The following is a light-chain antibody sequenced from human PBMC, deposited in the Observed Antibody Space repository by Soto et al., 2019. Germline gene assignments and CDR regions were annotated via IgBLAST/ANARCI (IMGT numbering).Light chain of an antibody. CDR2: KSS. Sequence: DIQMTQSPSTLSASEGDRVTISCRASQSVSIWLAWYQQKPGRAPKLLIYKSSILESGVPSRLSGSGSGTEFTFTISSLQPDDFATYYCQQFNNSAWTFGQGTKVDIX. J-gene: IGKJ1*01. CDR3: QQFNNSAWT. V-gene: IGKV1-5*03. CDR1: QSVSIW.